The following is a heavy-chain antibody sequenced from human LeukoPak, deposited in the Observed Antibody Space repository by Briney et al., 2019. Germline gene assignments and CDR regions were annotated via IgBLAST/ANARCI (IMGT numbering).Heavy chain of an antibody. V-gene: IGHV1-24*01. Sequence: ASVKVSCKVSGYTLTELSMHWVRQAPGQGLEWMGVFDPEDGETIYAQKFQGRVTMTEDTSTDTAYMELSSLRSEDTAVYYCATMGGSYYSDAFDIWGQGTMVTVSS. D-gene: IGHD1-26*01. CDR2: FDPEDGET. CDR3: ATMGGSYYSDAFDI. CDR1: GYTLTELS. J-gene: IGHJ3*02.